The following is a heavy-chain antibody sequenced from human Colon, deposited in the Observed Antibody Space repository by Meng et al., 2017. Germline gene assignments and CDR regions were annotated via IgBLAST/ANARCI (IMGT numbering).Heavy chain of an antibody. D-gene: IGHD2-21*01. Sequence: VQFLQSGSEVKKPGASVKVSCKASGYTFTSHALYWLRQAPGQRPEWMGWINIGNGNTKYSQNFQGRVTFTRDTSASTAYMELNSLRSEDTAVYYCARDKGDWVLGDYWGQGTLVTVSS. CDR3: ARDKGDWVLGDY. V-gene: IGHV1-3*04. J-gene: IGHJ4*02. CDR1: GYTFTSHA. CDR2: INIGNGNT.